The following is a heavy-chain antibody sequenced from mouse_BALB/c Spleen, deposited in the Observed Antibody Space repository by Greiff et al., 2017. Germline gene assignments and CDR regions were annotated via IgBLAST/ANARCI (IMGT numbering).Heavy chain of an antibody. V-gene: IGHV1-87*01. CDR1: GYTFTSYW. CDR3: ARSERYYGAY. CDR2: IYPGDGDT. Sequence: QVQLQQSGAELARPGASVKLSCKASGYTFTSYWMQWVKQRPGQGLEWIGAIYPGDGDTRYTQKFKGKATLTADKSSSTAYMQLSSLASEDSAVYYCARSERYYGAYWGQGTLVTVSA. J-gene: IGHJ3*01. D-gene: IGHD1-1*01.